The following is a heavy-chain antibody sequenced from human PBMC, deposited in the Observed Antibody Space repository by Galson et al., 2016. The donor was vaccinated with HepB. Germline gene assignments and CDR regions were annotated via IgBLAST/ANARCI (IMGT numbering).Heavy chain of an antibody. J-gene: IGHJ3*01. Sequence: SLRLSCAASRFTVGNNYMSWVRQAPGKGLEWVSPIYSGGTTHYADSVRGRFIISRDNSKNTLYLQMNSLRAEDTALYYCVIRWVWGQGTMVTVSS. V-gene: IGHV3-66*01. CDR1: RFTVGNNY. CDR3: VIRWV. D-gene: IGHD5-24*01. CDR2: IYSGGTT.